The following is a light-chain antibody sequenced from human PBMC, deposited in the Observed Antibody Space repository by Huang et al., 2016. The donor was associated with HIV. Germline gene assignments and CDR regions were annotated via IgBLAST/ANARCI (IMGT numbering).Light chain of an antibody. CDR2: WAS. CDR1: QSVYASSTSKDY. J-gene: IGKJ1*01. V-gene: IGKV4-1*01. CDR3: QQYYSLPQT. Sequence: DIIMSQSPESLTVSLGDRATLNCRSSQSVYASSTSKDYMAWFQQKPGQPPKLLLFWASSREVGVPDRFSGSGSGTHFTLTIANLQPEDAAIYYCQQYYSLPQTFGQGTRV.